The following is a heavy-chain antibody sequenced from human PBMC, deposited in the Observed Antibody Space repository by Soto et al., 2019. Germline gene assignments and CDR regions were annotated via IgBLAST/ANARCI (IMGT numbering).Heavy chain of an antibody. J-gene: IGHJ2*01. V-gene: IGHV1-69*01. CDR3: ARGAVGATDYWYFDL. Sequence: QVQLVQSGAEVKKPGSSVKLSCKASGGTFSSYAISWVRQAPGQGLEWMGGIIPIFGTANYAQKLQGRVTITADESTSTAYMELSSLSSDDTAVYYCARGAVGATDYWYFDLWGRGTLVTVSS. CDR1: GGTFSSYA. D-gene: IGHD1-26*01. CDR2: IIPIFGTA.